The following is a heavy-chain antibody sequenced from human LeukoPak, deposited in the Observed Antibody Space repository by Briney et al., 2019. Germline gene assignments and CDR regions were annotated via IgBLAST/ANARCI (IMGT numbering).Heavy chain of an antibody. CDR1: GGTLSSYA. J-gene: IGHJ6*03. Sequence: ASVKVSCKASGGTLSSYAISWVRQAPGQGLEWMGGIIPIFGTANYAQKFQGRVTITADESTSTAYMELSSLRSEDTAVYYCARVHLSSRGYSDYYYMDVWGKGTTVTVSS. D-gene: IGHD2-2*01. CDR2: IIPIFGTA. CDR3: ARVHLSSRGYSDYYYMDV. V-gene: IGHV1-69*13.